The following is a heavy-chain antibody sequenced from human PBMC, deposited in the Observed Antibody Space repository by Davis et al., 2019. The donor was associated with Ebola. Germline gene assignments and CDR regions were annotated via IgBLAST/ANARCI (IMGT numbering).Heavy chain of an antibody. J-gene: IGHJ4*02. CDR1: GGTFSSYA. CDR3: ARDRYSDGSGYFFEQSH. D-gene: IGHD3-22*01. V-gene: IGHV1-69*13. CDR2: IIPVFGIP. Sequence: SVKVFCKASGGTFSSYAISWVRQAPGQGLDWMGGIIPVFGIPKYAQKFQGRVTITADESTSTAYMELSSLRSEDTAVYYCARDRYSDGSGYFFEQSHWGQGTLVTVSS.